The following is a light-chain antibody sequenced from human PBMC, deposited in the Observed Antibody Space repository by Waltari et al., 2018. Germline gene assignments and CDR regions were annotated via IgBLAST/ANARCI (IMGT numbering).Light chain of an antibody. Sequence: DIVMTQSPDSLAVSLGERATIHCKSSQSVLSSSNNKNYLAWYQQKPGQPPKLLIDWASTRESGVPDRFSGSGSGTDFTLSISSLQAEDVAVYYCQQYYSSPLTFGGGTKVEIK. CDR3: QQYYSSPLT. V-gene: IGKV4-1*01. CDR2: WAS. CDR1: QSVLSSSNNKNY. J-gene: IGKJ4*01.